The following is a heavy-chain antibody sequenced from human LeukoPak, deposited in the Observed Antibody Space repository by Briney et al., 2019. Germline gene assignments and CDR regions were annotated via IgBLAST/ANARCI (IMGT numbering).Heavy chain of an antibody. Sequence: GGSLRLSCAASGFTVSSYNMRSVRETPRKGLGWVSSISSSRNYIYYADSVKGGFTISRDSAKNSQYLQINSLRAWETAVYYCARDLDDSSGSCSDYWGQGTRVTVSS. V-gene: IGHV3-21*01. CDR3: ARDLDDSSGSCSDY. J-gene: IGHJ4*02. CDR1: GFTVSSYN. CDR2: ISSSRNYI. D-gene: IGHD3-22*01.